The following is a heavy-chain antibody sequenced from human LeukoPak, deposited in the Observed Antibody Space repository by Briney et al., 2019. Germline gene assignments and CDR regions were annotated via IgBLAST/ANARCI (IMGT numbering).Heavy chain of an antibody. Sequence: PSETLSLTCTVSGGSISSYYWSWIRQPPGKGLEWIGYIYYSGSTNYNPSLKSQVTISVDTSKNQFSLKLSSVTAADTAVYYCASWGLRGYSGYDGHYYYYGMDVWGQGTTVTVSS. CDR2: IYYSGST. CDR1: GGSISSYY. CDR3: ASWGLRGYSGYDGHYYYYGMDV. J-gene: IGHJ6*02. D-gene: IGHD5-12*01. V-gene: IGHV4-59*01.